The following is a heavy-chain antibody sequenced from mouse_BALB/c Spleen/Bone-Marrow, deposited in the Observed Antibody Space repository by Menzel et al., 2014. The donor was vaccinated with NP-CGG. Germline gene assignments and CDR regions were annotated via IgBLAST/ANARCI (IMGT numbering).Heavy chain of an antibody. Sequence: VQLQQSGAELVKPGASVKLSCTASGFNIKDTYMHWVKQRPEQGLEWIGRIDPANGNIKYDPKFQGKATITADTSSNSTHLLLSNLTSENAAVNYCAKYSYDSRGYYFDYWGQGTTLTVSS. CDR3: AKYSYDSRGYYFDY. V-gene: IGHV14-3*02. CDR2: IDPANGNI. CDR1: GFNIKDTY. D-gene: IGHD2-12*01. J-gene: IGHJ2*01.